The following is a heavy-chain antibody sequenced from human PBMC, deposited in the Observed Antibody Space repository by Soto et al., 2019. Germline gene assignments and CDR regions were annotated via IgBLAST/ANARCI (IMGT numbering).Heavy chain of an antibody. CDR1: GYTFSDCY. Sequence: ASVKVSCKASGYTFSDCYMHWVRQAPGQGLEWMGWINPRNGGTECSREFQCALTVTGGTSVSTVYGEVSVLTSDDTAVYYCAGVTIRTGGRGFHIRGQGPRVNVSA. CDR3: AGVTIRTGGRGFHI. J-gene: IGHJ6*01. CDR2: INPRNGGT. V-gene: IGHV1-2*02. D-gene: IGHD2-15*01.